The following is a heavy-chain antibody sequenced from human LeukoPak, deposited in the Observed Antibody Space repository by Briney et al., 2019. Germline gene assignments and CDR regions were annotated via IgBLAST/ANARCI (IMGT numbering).Heavy chain of an antibody. J-gene: IGHJ6*03. CDR3: ARKKTMKGYMDV. CDR1: GGSISSSSYY. V-gene: IGHV4-61*05. D-gene: IGHD1-14*01. CDR2: IYYSGST. Sequence: SETLSLTCTVSGGSISSSSYYWSWIRQPPGKGLEWIGCIYYSGSTNYNPSFKSRVTISVDTSKNQFSLKLSSVTAADTAVYYCARKKTMKGYMDVWGKGTTVTVSS.